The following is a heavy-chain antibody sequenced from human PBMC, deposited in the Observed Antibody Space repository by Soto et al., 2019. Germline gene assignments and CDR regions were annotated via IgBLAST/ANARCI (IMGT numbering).Heavy chain of an antibody. CDR2: ISDSGGSP. CDR1: GFTFSSYA. CDR3: ARYALGLSPWWYNWFDR. Sequence: VQLLESGGGLVQPGGSLRLSCAASGFTFSSYAMNWVRQTPGEGLEWVSGISDSGGSPYYADSVKGRFTISRDNSKNTLYLQMDSLRAEDTGVYYCARYALGLSPWWYNWFDRWRQGTLVSVSS. J-gene: IGHJ5*02. D-gene: IGHD2-8*02. V-gene: IGHV3-23*01.